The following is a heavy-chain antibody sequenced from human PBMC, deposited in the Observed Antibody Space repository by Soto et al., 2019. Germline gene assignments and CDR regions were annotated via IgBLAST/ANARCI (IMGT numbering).Heavy chain of an antibody. V-gene: IGHV3-23*01. J-gene: IGHJ6*03. CDR1: GFTFSSYA. CDR2: ISGSGGST. Sequence: PGGSLRLSCAASGFTFSSYAMSWGRQAPGKGLEWVSAISGSGGSTYYADSVKGRFTISRDNSKNTLYLQMNSLRAEDTAVYYCAKEGPGERVYYYYYMDVWGKGTTVTVSS. D-gene: IGHD3-10*01. CDR3: AKEGPGERVYYYYYMDV.